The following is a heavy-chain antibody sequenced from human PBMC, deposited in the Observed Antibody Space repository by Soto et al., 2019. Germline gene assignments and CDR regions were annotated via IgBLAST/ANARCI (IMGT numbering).Heavy chain of an antibody. CDR2: INAGNGNT. CDR1: GYTFTSYA. Sequence: ASVKVSCKASGYTFTSYAMHWVRQAPGQRLEWMGWINAGNGNTKYSQKFQGRVTINPDTSKNQFSLQLNSVTPEDTAVYYCARRKLGYCSSTSCYPDDAFDIWGQGTMVTVSS. J-gene: IGHJ3*02. D-gene: IGHD2-2*01. V-gene: IGHV1-3*01. CDR3: ARRKLGYCSSTSCYPDDAFDI.